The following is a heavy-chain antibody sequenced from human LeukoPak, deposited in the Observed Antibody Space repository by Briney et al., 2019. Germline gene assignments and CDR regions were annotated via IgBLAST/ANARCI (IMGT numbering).Heavy chain of an antibody. D-gene: IGHD3-22*01. CDR2: IIPIFGTA. Sequence: SVKVSCKASGGTFSSYAISWVRQAPGQGLEWMGGIIPIFGTANYAQKFQGRVTITADESTSTAYMELSSLRSEDTAVYYCARAAYDSSGYYYLPYNWFDPWGQGTLVTVSS. J-gene: IGHJ5*02. CDR3: ARAAYDSSGYYYLPYNWFDP. CDR1: GGTFSSYA. V-gene: IGHV1-69*01.